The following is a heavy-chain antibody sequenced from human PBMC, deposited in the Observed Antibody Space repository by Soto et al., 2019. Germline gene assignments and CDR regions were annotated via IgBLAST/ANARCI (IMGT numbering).Heavy chain of an antibody. J-gene: IGHJ6*02. CDR2: INDSGST. V-gene: IGHV4-34*01. CDR1: GESFRGYY. D-gene: IGHD3-10*01. CDR3: ARRRRGITMVRGTYAMDV. Sequence: SETLSLTCAVYGESFRGYYWNWIRQTPGKGLEWIGEINDSGSTNYNPSLASRVTTSVDTSKKQLSLTLSSVTAADAAVYYCARRRRGITMVRGTYAMDVWGQGTTVTVSS.